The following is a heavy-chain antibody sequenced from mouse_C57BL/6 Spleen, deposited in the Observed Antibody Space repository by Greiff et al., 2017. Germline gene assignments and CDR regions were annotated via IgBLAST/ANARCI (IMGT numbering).Heavy chain of an antibody. V-gene: IGHV1-59*01. CDR1: GYTFTSYW. CDR3: ARRVTFDY. J-gene: IGHJ2*01. Sequence: QVQLQQPGAELVRPGTSVKLSCKASGYTFTSYWMHWVKQRPGQGLEWIGGIDPSDSYTNYNQKFKGKATLTVDTSSSTAYMQLSSLTSEDSAVYYGARRVTFDYWGQGTTLTVSS. CDR2: IDPSDSYT. D-gene: IGHD2-3*01.